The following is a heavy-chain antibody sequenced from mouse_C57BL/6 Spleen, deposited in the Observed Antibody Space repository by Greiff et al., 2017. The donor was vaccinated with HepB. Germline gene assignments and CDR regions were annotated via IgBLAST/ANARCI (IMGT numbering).Heavy chain of an antibody. CDR2: IDPSDSYT. D-gene: IGHD2-3*01. CDR3: ARPLYDGYYVRYYAMDY. CDR1: GYTFTSYW. J-gene: IGHJ4*01. V-gene: IGHV1-50*01. Sequence: VQLQHPGAELVKPGASVKLSCKASGYTFTSYWMQWVKQRPGQGLEWIGEIDPSDSYTNYNQKFKGKATLTVDTSSSTAYMQLSSLTSEDSAVYYCARPLYDGYYVRYYAMDYWGQGTSVTVSS.